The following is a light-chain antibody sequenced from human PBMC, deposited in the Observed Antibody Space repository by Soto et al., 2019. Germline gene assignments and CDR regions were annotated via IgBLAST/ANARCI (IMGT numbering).Light chain of an antibody. CDR2: DNN. V-gene: IGLV6-57*01. J-gene: IGLJ1*01. Sequence: KFMLTQPHSVSGSPGKTVTISCTRSSGSIASKSVQWYQQRPRRSPTTVISDNNQKPSGVPDRLSCSIDISSTSASLTISGLKAEDEADYYCQSSDTNNPEVFGTGTKLTVL. CDR1: SGSIASKS. CDR3: QSSDTNNPEV.